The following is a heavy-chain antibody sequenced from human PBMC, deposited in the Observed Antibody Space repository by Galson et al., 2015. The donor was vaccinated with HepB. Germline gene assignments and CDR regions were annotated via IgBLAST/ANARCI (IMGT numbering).Heavy chain of an antibody. CDR2: IYYSGST. Sequence: SETLSLTCTVSGGSISSYYWSWIRQPPGKGLEWIGYIYYSGSTNYNPSLKSRVTISVDTSKNQFSLKLSSVTAADTAVYYCARDRSLASGAFDIWGQGTMVTVSS. CDR3: ARDRSLASGAFDI. CDR1: GGSISSYY. J-gene: IGHJ3*02. D-gene: IGHD3-10*01. V-gene: IGHV4-59*01.